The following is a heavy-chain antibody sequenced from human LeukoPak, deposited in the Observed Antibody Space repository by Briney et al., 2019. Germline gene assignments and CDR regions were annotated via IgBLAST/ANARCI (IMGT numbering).Heavy chain of an antibody. J-gene: IGHJ6*03. CDR1: GFTFSSDA. CDR3: AKGGGYYYMDV. D-gene: IGHD3-16*01. Sequence: GGTLRLSCAASGFTFSSDAMSWVRQAPGKGLELVSVISGSGGSTYYADSVKGRFTISRDNSKNTLYLQMNSLRAEDTAVYYCAKGGGYYYMDVWGKGTTVTVSS. CDR2: ISGSGGST. V-gene: IGHV3-23*01.